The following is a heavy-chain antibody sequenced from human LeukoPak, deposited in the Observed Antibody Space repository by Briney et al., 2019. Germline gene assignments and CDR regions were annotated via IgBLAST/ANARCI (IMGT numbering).Heavy chain of an antibody. CDR3: ARAGIQLWLYNWFDP. J-gene: IGHJ5*02. D-gene: IGHD5-18*01. V-gene: IGHV1-18*04. Sequence: GASVKVSCKASGYTFTSYGISWVPQAPGQGLEWMGWISAYNGNTKYAQTLQGRVTMTTDTSTSTAYMERRSLRSDDTAVYYCARAGIQLWLYNWFDPWGQGTLVTVSS. CDR1: GYTFTSYG. CDR2: ISAYNGNT.